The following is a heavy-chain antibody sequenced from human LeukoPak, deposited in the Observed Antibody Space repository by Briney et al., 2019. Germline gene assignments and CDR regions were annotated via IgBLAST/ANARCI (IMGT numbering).Heavy chain of an antibody. V-gene: IGHV1-69*05. CDR1: GGTFSSYA. J-gene: IGHJ6*03. Sequence: SVKVSCKASGGTFSSYAISWVRQAPGQGLEWMGGIIPIFGTANYAQKFQGRVTITTDESTSTAYMELSSLRSEDTAVYYCARGSTSIADYYYYMDVWGKGTTVTVSS. D-gene: IGHD6-6*01. CDR3: ARGSTSIADYYYYMDV. CDR2: IIPIFGTA.